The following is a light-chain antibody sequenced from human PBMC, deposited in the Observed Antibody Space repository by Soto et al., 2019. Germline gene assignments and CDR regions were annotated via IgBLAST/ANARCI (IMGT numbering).Light chain of an antibody. CDR3: RHHINSQWT. Sequence: EIVLTQSPGTLSLSPGERATLSCRPSQSVSSTYLDWYQQKPGQAPRLLIYAASSRATGIPDRFSGGASATDFTLTISRLEPEDFAVYYCRHHINSQWTFGQGTKVEIK. CDR1: QSVSSTY. V-gene: IGKV3-20*01. J-gene: IGKJ1*01. CDR2: AAS.